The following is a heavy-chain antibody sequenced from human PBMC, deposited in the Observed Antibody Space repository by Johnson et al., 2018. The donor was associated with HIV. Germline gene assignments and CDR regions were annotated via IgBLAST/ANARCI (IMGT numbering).Heavy chain of an antibody. Sequence: VQLVESGGGLVQPGGSLRLSCEASGFTVSNNYMSWVRQAPGKGLEWVSVIYSGGYTYSADSVKGRFTISRDNAKNSLYLQMNSLRAEETAVYYCAKDLGNWDSPRSAFDMWGQGTMVTVSS. CDR1: GFTVSNNY. D-gene: IGHD1/OR15-1a*01. V-gene: IGHV3-66*01. CDR3: AKDLGNWDSPRSAFDM. CDR2: IYSGGYT. J-gene: IGHJ3*02.